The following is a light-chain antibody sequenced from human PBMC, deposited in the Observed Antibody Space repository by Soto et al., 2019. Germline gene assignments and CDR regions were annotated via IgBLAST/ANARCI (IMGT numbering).Light chain of an antibody. J-gene: IGKJ5*01. CDR3: QQSYTTPRT. V-gene: IGKV1-39*01. CDR2: AAS. CDR1: QGISTY. Sequence: DIQMTQSPSSLSASVGDRVTITCRASQGISTYLNWYQQKPGKAPKLLIYAASSLQSGVPSRFRGSGSETDFTLTITSLQPEDFATYYCQQSYTTPRTFGQGTRLEIK.